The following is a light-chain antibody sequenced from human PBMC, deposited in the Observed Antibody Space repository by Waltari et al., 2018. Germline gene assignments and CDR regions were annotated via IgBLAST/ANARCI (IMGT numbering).Light chain of an antibody. J-gene: IGKJ4*01. CDR3: QQYGSSPLS. Sequence: ESVLTQSPGTLSLSPGERATLSCRASQSISSYLAWYQQKPGQAPRLLIYGGASRATGIPDGFSGSRSVTDFTLTISRLGPDGCAVYYCQQYGSSPLSFGGGTKVEI. CDR1: QSISSY. CDR2: GGA. V-gene: IGKV3-20*01.